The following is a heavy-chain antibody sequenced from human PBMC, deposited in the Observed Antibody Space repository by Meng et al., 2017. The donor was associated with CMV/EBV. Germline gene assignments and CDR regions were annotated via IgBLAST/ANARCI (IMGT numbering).Heavy chain of an antibody. J-gene: IGHJ4*02. CDR3: ARDLGFDY. D-gene: IGHD3-16*01. Sequence: GESLKISCAASGFTFSSYWMSWVRQAPGKGLKWVSSISSSSYIYYADSVKGRFTISRDNAKNSLYLQMNSLRAEDTAVYYCARDLGFDYWGQGTLVTVSS. CDR2: ISSSSYI. CDR1: GFTFSSYW. V-gene: IGHV3-21*01.